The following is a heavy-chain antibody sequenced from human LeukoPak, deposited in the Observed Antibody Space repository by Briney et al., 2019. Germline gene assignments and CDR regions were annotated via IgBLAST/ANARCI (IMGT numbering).Heavy chain of an antibody. CDR2: ISYDGSNK. D-gene: IGHD3-3*01. J-gene: IGHJ4*02. V-gene: IGHV3-30-3*01. Sequence: PGGSLRLSCAASGFTFSSYAMHWVRQAPGKGLEWVAVISYDGSNKYYADSVKGRFTISRDNSKNTLYLQMNSLRAEDTAVYYCARDFTIFGVVPSWGQGTLVTVSS. CDR1: GFTFSSYA. CDR3: ARDFTIFGVVPS.